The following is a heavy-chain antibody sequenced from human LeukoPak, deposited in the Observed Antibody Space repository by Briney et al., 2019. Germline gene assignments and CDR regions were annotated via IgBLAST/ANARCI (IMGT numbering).Heavy chain of an antibody. CDR2: TNSDGSST. V-gene: IGHV3-74*01. CDR1: GFTFSGHW. D-gene: IGHD5-24*01. J-gene: IGHJ3*02. CDR3: ARAPEMDDAFDI. Sequence: GGSLRLSCAVSGFTFSGHWMFWVRQAPGKGLVWVSSTNSDGSSTGYADSVKGRFTISRDNAKNSLYLQMNSLRAEDTAVYYCARAPEMDDAFDIWGQGTMVTVSS.